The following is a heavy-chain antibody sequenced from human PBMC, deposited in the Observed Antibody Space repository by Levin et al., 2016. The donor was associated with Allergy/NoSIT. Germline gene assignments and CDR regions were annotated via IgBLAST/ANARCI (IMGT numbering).Heavy chain of an antibody. D-gene: IGHD3-10*01. CDR1: GGSISSGGYS. J-gene: IGHJ4*02. CDR2: IYHSGST. V-gene: IGHV4-30-2*01. Sequence: SETLSLTCAVSGGSISSGGYSWSWIRQPPGKGLEWIGYIYHSGSTYYNPSLKSRVTISVDRSKNQFSLKLSSVTAADTAVYYCARVSYGSGSYYPGYFDYWGQGTLVTVSS. CDR3: ARVSYGSGSYYPGYFDY.